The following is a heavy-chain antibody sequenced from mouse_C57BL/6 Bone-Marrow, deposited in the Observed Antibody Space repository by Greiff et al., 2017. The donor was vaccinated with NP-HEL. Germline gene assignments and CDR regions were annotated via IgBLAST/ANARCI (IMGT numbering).Heavy chain of an antibody. D-gene: IGHD2-3*01. CDR3: ARVYDGYYGFAY. CDR1: GYTFTSYT. V-gene: IGHV1-4*01. Sequence: QVQLKESGAELARPGASVKMSCKASGYTFTSYTMHWVKQRPGQGLEWIGYINPSSGYTKYNQKFKDKATLTADKSSSTAYMQLSSLTSEDSAVYYCARVYDGYYGFAYWGQGTLVTVSA. CDR2: INPSSGYT. J-gene: IGHJ3*01.